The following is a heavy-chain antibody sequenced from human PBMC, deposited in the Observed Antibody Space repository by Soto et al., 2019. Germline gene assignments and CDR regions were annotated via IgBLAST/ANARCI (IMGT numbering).Heavy chain of an antibody. CDR1: GFTFGDYA. CDR3: TRGTHYDILTGYYRPFDY. J-gene: IGHJ4*02. V-gene: IGHV3-49*03. D-gene: IGHD3-9*01. CDR2: IRSKAFGGTT. Sequence: GGSLRLSCTASGFTFGDYAMTWFRQGPEKGLEWVGFIRSKAFGGTTENAASVKGRFTISRDDSKSIAYLQMNSLRTEDTAVYYCTRGTHYDILTGYYRPFDYWGQGTLVTVSS.